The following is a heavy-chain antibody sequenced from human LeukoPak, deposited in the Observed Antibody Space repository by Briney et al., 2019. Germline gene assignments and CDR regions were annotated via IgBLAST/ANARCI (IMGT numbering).Heavy chain of an antibody. CDR1: GFTFSSYA. CDR3: AKDGYDILTGYTPTDY. V-gene: IGHV3-23*01. Sequence: GGSLRLSCAASGFTFSSYAMSWVRQAPGKGLEWVSAISGSGGSTYYADSVKGRFTISRDNSKNTLSLQMNSLRAEDTAVYYCAKDGYDILTGYTPTDYWGQGTLVTVTS. J-gene: IGHJ4*02. CDR2: ISGSGGST. D-gene: IGHD3-9*01.